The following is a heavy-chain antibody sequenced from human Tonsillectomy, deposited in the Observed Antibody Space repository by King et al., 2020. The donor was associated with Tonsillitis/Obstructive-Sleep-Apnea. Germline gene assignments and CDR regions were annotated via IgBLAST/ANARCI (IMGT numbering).Heavy chain of an antibody. J-gene: IGHJ3*02. D-gene: IGHD7-27*01. CDR2: INHSGST. V-gene: IGHV4-34*01. CDR3: ARDPPGVGDAFDI. Sequence: VQLQQWGAGLLKPSETLSLTCAVYGGSFSGYYWTWIRQPPGKGLEWIGEINHSGSTDYNPSLKSRVTISVDTSKNQFSLKLSSVTAADTAVYYCARDPPGVGDAFDIWGQGTMVTVSS. CDR1: GGSFSGYY.